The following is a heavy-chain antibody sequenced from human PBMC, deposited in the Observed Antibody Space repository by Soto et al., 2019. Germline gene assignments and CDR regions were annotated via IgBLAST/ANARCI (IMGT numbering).Heavy chain of an antibody. J-gene: IGHJ5*02. CDR1: GGSISSGGYY. V-gene: IGHV4-31*03. CDR3: ARDPGVVVVAATLSLTGFDP. Sequence: QVQLQESGPGLVKPSQTLSLTCTVSGGSISSGGYYWSWIRQHPGKGLEWIGYIYYSGSTYYNPSLTSRVTISVDTSKNQFSLKLSSVTAADTAVYYCARDPGVVVVAATLSLTGFDPWGQGTLVTVSS. D-gene: IGHD2-15*01. CDR2: IYYSGST.